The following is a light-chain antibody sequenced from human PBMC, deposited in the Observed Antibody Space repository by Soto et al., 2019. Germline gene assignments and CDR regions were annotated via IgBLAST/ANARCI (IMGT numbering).Light chain of an antibody. CDR1: QRVSSSY. V-gene: IGKV3-20*01. CDR3: QQYGSSSLT. J-gene: IGKJ4*01. CDR2: GAS. Sequence: EIVLTQSPGTLSLSPGERATLSCRASQRVSSSYLAWYQQKPGQAPRLLIYGASSGATGIPDRFSGSGSGTDFTLTISRLEPEVFAVYYCQQYGSSSLTFGGGTKVEIK.